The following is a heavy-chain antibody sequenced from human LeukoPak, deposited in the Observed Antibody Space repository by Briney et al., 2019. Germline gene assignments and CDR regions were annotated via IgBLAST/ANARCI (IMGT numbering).Heavy chain of an antibody. CDR2: INHSGST. J-gene: IGHJ4*02. D-gene: IGHD3-10*01. CDR3: ARDLIPGGY. CDR1: GYSISSGYY. Sequence: SETLSLTCTVSGYSISSGYYWGWIRQPPGKGLEWIGEINHSGSTNYNPSLKSRVTISVDTSKNQFSLKLSSVTAADTAVYYCARDLIPGGYWGQGTLVTVSS. V-gene: IGHV4-38-2*02.